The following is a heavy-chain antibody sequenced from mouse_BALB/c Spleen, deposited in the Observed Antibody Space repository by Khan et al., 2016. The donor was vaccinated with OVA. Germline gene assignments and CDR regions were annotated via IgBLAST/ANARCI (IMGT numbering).Heavy chain of an antibody. J-gene: IGHJ1*01. D-gene: IGHD1-1*01. CDR1: GYAFSSYW. V-gene: IGHV1-80*01. Sequence: VQLQESGAELVRPGSSVKISCKASGYAFSSYWMNWMKQRPGQGLEWIGQIYPGDGDTNDNGKFEGKATLTADKSSSTAYLQLSSLTSEDSAVDFGARAYGYWYFDVWGAGTTVTVSS. CDR2: IYPGDGDT. CDR3: ARAYGYWYFDV.